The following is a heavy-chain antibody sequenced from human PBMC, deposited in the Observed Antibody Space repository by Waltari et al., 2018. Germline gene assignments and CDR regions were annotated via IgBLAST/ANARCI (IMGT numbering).Heavy chain of an antibody. J-gene: IGHJ5*02. CDR2: INPNSGGT. V-gene: IGHV1-2*02. D-gene: IGHD1-20*01. CDR3: ARDFPGNWNDVETWFDP. CDR1: GYTFTGYY. Sequence: VQLVQSGAEVKKPGASVKVSCKASGYTFTGYYMHWGRQAPGQGLEWMGWINPNSGGTKYAQKFQGRVTMTRDTSISTAYMELSRLRSDDTAVYYCARDFPGNWNDVETWFDPWGQGTLVSVSS.